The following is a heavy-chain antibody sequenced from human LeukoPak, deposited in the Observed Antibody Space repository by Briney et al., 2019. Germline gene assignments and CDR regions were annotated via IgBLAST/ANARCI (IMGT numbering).Heavy chain of an antibody. D-gene: IGHD2-21*01. J-gene: IGHJ3*01. CDR3: AREHMRGSDAFDV. Sequence: ASVKVSCKASGGTFSSYAISWVRQAPGQGLEWMGGIIPIFGTANYAQKFQGRVTITADESTSTAYMELSSLRSEDTAVYYCAREHMRGSDAFDVWGQGTMVTVSS. CDR1: GGTFSSYA. V-gene: IGHV1-69*13. CDR2: IIPIFGTA.